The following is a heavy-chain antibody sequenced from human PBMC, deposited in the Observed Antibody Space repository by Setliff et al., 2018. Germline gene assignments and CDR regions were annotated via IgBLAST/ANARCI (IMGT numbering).Heavy chain of an antibody. Sequence: GGSLRLSCAASGFIFKNYIMTWVRQAPGKGLEWVASISGSSSDIYYADSVKGRFSVSRDNGKNSLYLQMNSLRAEDTAVYYCAKDGVGPTYTYFFDFWGQGSQVTVSS. CDR1: GFIFKNYI. CDR3: AKDGVGPTYTYFFDF. V-gene: IGHV3-21*06. D-gene: IGHD1-26*01. J-gene: IGHJ4*02. CDR2: ISGSSSDI.